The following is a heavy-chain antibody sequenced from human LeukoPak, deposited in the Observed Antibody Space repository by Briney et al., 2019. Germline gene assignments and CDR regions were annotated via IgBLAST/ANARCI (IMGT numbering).Heavy chain of an antibody. CDR2: IYTSGST. Sequence: SETLSLTCTVSGGSISSGSYYWNWIRQPAGKGLEWIGRIYTSGSTNYNPSLKSRVTISVDTSKNQFSLKLSSVTAADTAVYYCARGRKGDILIGYYKGGPMDYWGQGTLVTVSS. D-gene: IGHD3-9*01. CDR1: GGSISSGSYY. CDR3: ARGRKGDILIGYYKGGPMDY. V-gene: IGHV4-61*02. J-gene: IGHJ4*02.